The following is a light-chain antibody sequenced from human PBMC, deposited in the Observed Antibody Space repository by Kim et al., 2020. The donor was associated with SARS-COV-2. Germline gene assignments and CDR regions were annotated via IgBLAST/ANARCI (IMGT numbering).Light chain of an antibody. Sequence: VSLGDGATLSCRASQSIDRDLAWYQQKPGQPPRLLIYDSSTWAPGIPARFRGSGSGTEFTLTINSLQSEDLAVYYCQHYNAWPPWTFGRGTKLEI. CDR1: QSIDRD. CDR2: DSS. V-gene: IGKV3-15*01. CDR3: QHYNAWPPWT. J-gene: IGKJ1*01.